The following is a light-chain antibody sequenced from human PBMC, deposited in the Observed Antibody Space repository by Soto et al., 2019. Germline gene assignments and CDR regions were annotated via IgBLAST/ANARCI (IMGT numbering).Light chain of an antibody. J-gene: IGKJ1*01. V-gene: IGKV3-20*01. Sequence: EIVLTQSPGTLSLSPGERATLSCRARQSVSSSYLAWYQQKPGQAPRLLIYGASSRATGIPDRFSGSGSGTDFTITISRLEPEDFAVYYCQQYGSSPQTFGQGTKVEIK. CDR1: QSVSSSY. CDR2: GAS. CDR3: QQYGSSPQT.